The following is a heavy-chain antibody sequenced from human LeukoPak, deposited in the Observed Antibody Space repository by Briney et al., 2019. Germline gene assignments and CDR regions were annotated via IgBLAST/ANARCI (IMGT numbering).Heavy chain of an antibody. V-gene: IGHV1-8*02. CDR3: ARDRGYSSSYFDY. CDR1: GYTFSNYD. CDR2: MNPNSGNT. D-gene: IGHD6-13*01. Sequence: GASVKVSCKASGYTFSNYDINWVRQATGQGLEWMGWMNPNSGNTGYAQKFQGRVTMTRDTSISTAYMELSRLRSDDTAVYYCARDRGYSSSYFDYWGQGTLVTVSS. J-gene: IGHJ4*02.